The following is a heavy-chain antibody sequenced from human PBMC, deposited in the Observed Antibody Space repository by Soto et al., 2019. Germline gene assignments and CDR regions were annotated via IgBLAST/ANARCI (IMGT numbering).Heavy chain of an antibody. J-gene: IGHJ3*02. V-gene: IGHV3-23*01. CDR1: GFTFSSNA. CDR3: AKDGDDSRPPDSFDI. CDR2: MSGSGDRI. D-gene: IGHD3-22*01. Sequence: GGSLRLCCAASGFTFSSNAMTWVRQGPGRGLEWVSSMSGSGDRISYADSVKGRFTISRDNSKNTIYLQMNSLRAEDTAIYYCAKDGDDSRPPDSFDIWGQGTMVTVSS.